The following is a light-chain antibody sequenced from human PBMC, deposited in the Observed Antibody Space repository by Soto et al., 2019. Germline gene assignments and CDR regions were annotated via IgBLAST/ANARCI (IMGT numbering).Light chain of an antibody. V-gene: IGKV3-20*01. CDR1: QSVSSSY. CDR2: GAS. J-gene: IGKJ4*01. Sequence: EIVLTQSPGTLSLSPGERATPSCRASQSVSSSYLAWYQQKPGQAPRLLIYGASSRATGIPHRFSGSGSGTDFTLTISRLEPEDFAVYYCQQYGSSPLTFGGGTKVEIK. CDR3: QQYGSSPLT.